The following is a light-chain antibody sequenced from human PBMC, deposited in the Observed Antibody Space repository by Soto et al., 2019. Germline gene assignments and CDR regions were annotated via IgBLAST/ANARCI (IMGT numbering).Light chain of an antibody. Sequence: QSALTQPASVSGSPGQSITISCTGTSRDAGGYNYVSWHQQHPGKAPKVIITEVSNRPSGVSNRYSGSKSGNTASLTISGLQAEDEADYYCSSYISSSTVVVFGGGTKLTVL. CDR2: EVS. J-gene: IGLJ2*01. V-gene: IGLV2-14*01. CDR1: SRDAGGYNY. CDR3: SSYISSSTVVV.